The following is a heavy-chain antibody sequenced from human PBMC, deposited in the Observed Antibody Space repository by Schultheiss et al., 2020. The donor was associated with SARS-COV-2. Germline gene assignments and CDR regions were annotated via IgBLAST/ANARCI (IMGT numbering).Heavy chain of an antibody. CDR2: IYGGGST. CDR3: ARDSQESNGYNFYGMDV. Sequence: GGSLRLSCAASGFTVSSTYMSWVRQTPRKGLEWVSIIYGGGSTNYADSVRGRFSISRDNSKNTLYLQMNSLRAEDSAVYYCARDSQESNGYNFYGMDVWGQGTTVTVSS. V-gene: IGHV3-53*01. CDR1: GFTVSSTY. D-gene: IGHD1-1*01. J-gene: IGHJ6*02.